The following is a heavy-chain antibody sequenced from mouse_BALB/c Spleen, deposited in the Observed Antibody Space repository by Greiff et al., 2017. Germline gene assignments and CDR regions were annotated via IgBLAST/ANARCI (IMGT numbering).Heavy chain of an antibody. CDR2: INPYYGST. CDR1: GYSFTDYI. V-gene: IGHV1-39*01. J-gene: IGHJ3*01. CDR3: HTTVGAY. D-gene: IGHD1-1*01. Sequence: VQLQQTGPELVKPGASVKISCKASGYSFTDYIMLWVKQSHGKSLEWIGNINPYYGSTSYNLKFKGKATLTVDKSSSTAYMQLNSLTSEDSAVYYCHTTVGAYWGQGTLVTVSA.